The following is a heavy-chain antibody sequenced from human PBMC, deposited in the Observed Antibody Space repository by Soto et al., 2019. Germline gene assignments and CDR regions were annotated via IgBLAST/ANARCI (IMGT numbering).Heavy chain of an antibody. J-gene: IGHJ4*02. Sequence: GSLRLSCEVSGLTFSNFAMSWVRQAPGKGLEWASAIGGSSGTTLYADSVKGRFTISKDYAKNMLYLQMNSLRAEDTAVYYCAKFKGFNWNYVFDYWGQGVPVTVSS. D-gene: IGHD1-7*01. V-gene: IGHV3-23*01. CDR3: AKFKGFNWNYVFDY. CDR1: GLTFSNFA. CDR2: IGGSSGTT.